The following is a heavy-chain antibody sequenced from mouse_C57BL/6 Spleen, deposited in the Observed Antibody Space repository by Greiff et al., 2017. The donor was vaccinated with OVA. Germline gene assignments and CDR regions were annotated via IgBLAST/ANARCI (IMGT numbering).Heavy chain of an antibody. CDR2: ISNGGGST. CDR1: GFTFSDYY. V-gene: IGHV5-12*01. Sequence: EVKLMESGGGLVQPGGSLKLSCAASGFTFSDYYMYWVRQTPEKRLEWVAYISNGGGSTYYPDTVKGRFTISRDNAKNTLYLQMSRLKSEDTAMYYCATHYYSNYVYAMDYWGQGTSVTVSS. J-gene: IGHJ4*01. CDR3: ATHYYSNYVYAMDY. D-gene: IGHD2-5*01.